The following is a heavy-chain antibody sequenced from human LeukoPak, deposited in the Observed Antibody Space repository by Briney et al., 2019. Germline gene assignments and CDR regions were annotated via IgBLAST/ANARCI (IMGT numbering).Heavy chain of an antibody. CDR1: GGSISSSSYY. J-gene: IGHJ4*02. CDR2: IYYSGST. V-gene: IGHV4-39*01. CDR3: ARHLSHRIQVGYFDY. Sequence: PSETLSLTCTVSGGSISSSSYYWGWIRQPPGKGLEWIGSIYYSGSTYYNPSLKSRVTISVDTSENQFSLKLSSVTAADTAVYYCARHLSHRIQVGYFDYWGQGTLVTVSS. D-gene: IGHD2/OR15-2a*01.